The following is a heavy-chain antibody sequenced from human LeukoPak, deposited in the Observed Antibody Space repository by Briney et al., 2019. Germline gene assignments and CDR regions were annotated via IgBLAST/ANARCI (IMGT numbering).Heavy chain of an antibody. V-gene: IGHV4-34*01. J-gene: IGHJ3*02. CDR1: GGSFSGYY. Sequence: SETLSLTCAVYGGSFSGYYWSWIRQPPGKGLEWIGEINHSGSTNYNPSLKSRVTISVDTSKNQFSLKLSSVTAADTAVYYCARHQPHRGLLWFGESDPFDIWGQGTMVTVSS. CDR2: INHSGST. D-gene: IGHD3-10*01. CDR3: ARHQPHRGLLWFGESDPFDI.